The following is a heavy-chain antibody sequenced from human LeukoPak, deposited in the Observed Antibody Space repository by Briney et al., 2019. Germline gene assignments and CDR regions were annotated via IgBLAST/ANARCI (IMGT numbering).Heavy chain of an antibody. Sequence: SETLSPTCTVSGGSISSSSYYWGWIRQPPGKGLEWIGSIYYSGSTYYNPSLKSRVTISVDTSKNQFSLKLSSVTAADTAVYYCGSHSSGYYRLWDYWGQGTLVTVSS. J-gene: IGHJ4*02. V-gene: IGHV4-39*01. CDR2: IYYSGST. D-gene: IGHD3-22*01. CDR3: GSHSSGYYRLWDY. CDR1: GGSISSSSYY.